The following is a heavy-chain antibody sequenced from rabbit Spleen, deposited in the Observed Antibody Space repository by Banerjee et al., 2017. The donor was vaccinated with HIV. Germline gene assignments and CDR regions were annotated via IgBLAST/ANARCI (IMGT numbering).Heavy chain of an antibody. CDR1: GLDFSSTYW. D-gene: IGHD4-2*01. V-gene: IGHV1S40*01. J-gene: IGHJ4*01. CDR2: IDVGKHGTT. Sequence: QSLEESGGDLVKPGASLTLTCKASGLDFSSTYWICWVRQAPGKGLEWIACIDVGKHGTTYYTSWAKGRFTISKTSSTTVALQVTSLTAADTATYFCARDAAGREDFNLWGPGTLVTVS. CDR3: ARDAAGREDFNL.